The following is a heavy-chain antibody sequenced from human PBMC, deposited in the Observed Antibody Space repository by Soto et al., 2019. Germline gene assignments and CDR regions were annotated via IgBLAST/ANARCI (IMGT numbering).Heavy chain of an antibody. V-gene: IGHV1-69*01. J-gene: IGHJ6*02. CDR3: ARDRVVPAATHYCGMDV. CDR2: IIPIFGTA. CDR1: GGTFSSYA. Sequence: QVQLVQSGAEVKKPGSSVKVSCKASGGTFSSYAISWVRQAPGQGLEWMGGIIPIFGTANYAQKFQDRVTIAADEPTSSAYMELSSLRSEDAAVYYCARDRVVPAATHYCGMDVWGQGTTVTVSS. D-gene: IGHD2-2*01.